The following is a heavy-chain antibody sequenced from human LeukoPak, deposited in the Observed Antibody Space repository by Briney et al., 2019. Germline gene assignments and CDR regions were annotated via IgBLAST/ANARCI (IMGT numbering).Heavy chain of an antibody. V-gene: IGHV4-31*03. J-gene: IGHJ4*02. CDR3: ARHNERFRSSWAGGYFDY. CDR1: GDSITSGAYY. D-gene: IGHD6-13*01. Sequence: SETLSLTCTVSGDSITSGAYYWSWIRQHPGKGLEWIGYIFYSGTTSYNPSLKSRVTISLDTSKKQFSLKLSSVTAADTAVYYCARHNERFRSSWAGGYFDYWGQGTLVTVSS. CDR2: IFYSGTT.